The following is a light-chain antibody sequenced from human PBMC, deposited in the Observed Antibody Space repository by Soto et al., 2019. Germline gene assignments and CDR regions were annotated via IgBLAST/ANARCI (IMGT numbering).Light chain of an antibody. J-gene: IGLJ1*01. CDR1: SSDVGTYDF. Sequence: QSVLTQPPSASGSPGQSVTISCTGASSDVGTYDFVSWYQPHPGKAPKLMIYEATKRPSGVPDPFSGSRSGNTASLTVSGLQAEDEADYYCTSDAGSNNFDVFGTGTKVTVL. CDR2: EAT. CDR3: TSDAGSNNFDV. V-gene: IGLV2-8*01.